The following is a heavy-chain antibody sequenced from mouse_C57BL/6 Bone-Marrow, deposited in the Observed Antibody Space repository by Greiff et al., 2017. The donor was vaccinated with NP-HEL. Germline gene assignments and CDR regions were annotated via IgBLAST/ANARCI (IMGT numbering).Heavy chain of an antibody. D-gene: IGHD1-1*01. J-gene: IGHJ4*01. CDR1: GYTFTSYG. CDR3: ARFTTVVARDYYAMDY. CDR2: IYPRSGNT. V-gene: IGHV1-81*01. Sequence: QVRLQQSGAELARPGASVKLSCKASGYTFTSYGISWVKQRTGQGLEWIGEIYPRSGNTYYNEKFKGKATLTADKSSSTAYMELRSLTSEDSAVYFCARFTTVVARDYYAMDYWGQGTSVTVSS.